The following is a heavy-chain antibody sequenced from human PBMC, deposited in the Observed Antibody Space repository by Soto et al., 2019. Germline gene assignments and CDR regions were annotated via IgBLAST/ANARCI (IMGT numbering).Heavy chain of an antibody. Sequence: SQNLSLTSAASGGTFSGYSLRGIRQPPGEGLEWIGEINHSGSTNYNPSLKSRVTISVDTSKNQFSLKLSSVTAADTAVYYCARLPSYSSSFYYYYGMDVWGQGTTVTVS. CDR3: ARLPSYSSSFYYYYGMDV. J-gene: IGHJ6*02. CDR1: GGTFSGYS. CDR2: INHSGST. V-gene: IGHV4-34*01. D-gene: IGHD6-6*01.